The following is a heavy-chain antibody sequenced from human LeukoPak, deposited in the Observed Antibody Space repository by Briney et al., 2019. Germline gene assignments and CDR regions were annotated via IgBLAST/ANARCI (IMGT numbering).Heavy chain of an antibody. Sequence: GGSLRLSCAASGFTFSDYYMSWIRQAPGKGLEWVSYISSSGSTIYYADSVKGRFTISRDNSKNTLYLQMNSLRAEDTAVYYCAKDANYYGSGSYPVAFDYWGQGTLVTVSS. CDR3: AKDANYYGSGSYPVAFDY. CDR2: ISSSGSTI. V-gene: IGHV3-11*01. CDR1: GFTFSDYY. D-gene: IGHD3-10*01. J-gene: IGHJ4*02.